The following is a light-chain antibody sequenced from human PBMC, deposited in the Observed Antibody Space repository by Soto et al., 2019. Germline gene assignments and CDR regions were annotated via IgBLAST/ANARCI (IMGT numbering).Light chain of an antibody. V-gene: IGKV3-11*01. J-gene: IGKJ4*01. CDR1: QSISRY. CDR2: DAS. Sequence: EIVLTQSPATLSLSPGERATLSCRASQSISRYLAWYRQKPGQAPRLLIYDASNRATDIPARFSGSGSGTDFTLTISSLGPEDFAVYYCQHRTNWPLTFGGGTKVEIK. CDR3: QHRTNWPLT.